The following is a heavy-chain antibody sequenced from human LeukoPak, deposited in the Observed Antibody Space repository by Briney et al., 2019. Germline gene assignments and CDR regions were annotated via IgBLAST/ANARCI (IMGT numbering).Heavy chain of an antibody. V-gene: IGHV4-34*01. J-gene: IGHJ4*02. CDR1: GGSFSGYY. CDR2: INHSGST. D-gene: IGHD3-22*01. Sequence: PSETLSLTCAVYGGSFSGYYWSWIRQPPGKGLEWVGEINHSGSTNYNPSLKSRVTISVDTSKNQFSLKLSSVTAADTAVYYCARDRAYYYDSSGYSPFDYWGQGTLVTVSS. CDR3: ARDRAYYYDSSGYSPFDY.